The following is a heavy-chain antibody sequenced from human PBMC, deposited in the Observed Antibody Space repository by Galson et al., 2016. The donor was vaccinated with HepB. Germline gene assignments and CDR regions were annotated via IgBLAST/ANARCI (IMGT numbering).Heavy chain of an antibody. J-gene: IGHJ6*02. Sequence: SLRLSCAASGFTVYNNYMWWARQAPGKGLDWVSLIYSGGSTSYADSVKGRFTISRDSSKNTLFLQMSSLKASDTAMYFCARVERDTYYYYYAMDVWGQGTTVTVSS. CDR2: IYSGGST. CDR1: GFTVYNNY. CDR3: ARVERDTYYYYYAMDV. D-gene: IGHD5-24*01. V-gene: IGHV3-53*01.